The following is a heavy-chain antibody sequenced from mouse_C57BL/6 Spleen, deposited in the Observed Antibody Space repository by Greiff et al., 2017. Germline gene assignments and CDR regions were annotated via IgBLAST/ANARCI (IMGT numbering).Heavy chain of an antibody. CDR2: ISSGSSTI. Sequence: EVKLVESGGGLVKPGGSLKLSCAASGFTFSDYGMHWVRQAPEKGLEWVAYISSGSSTIYYADTVKGRFTISRDNAKNTLFLQMTSLRSEDTAMYYCARPGGYYGSSSAWFAYWGQGTLVTVSA. CDR3: ARPGGYYGSSSAWFAY. D-gene: IGHD1-1*01. J-gene: IGHJ3*01. CDR1: GFTFSDYG. V-gene: IGHV5-17*01.